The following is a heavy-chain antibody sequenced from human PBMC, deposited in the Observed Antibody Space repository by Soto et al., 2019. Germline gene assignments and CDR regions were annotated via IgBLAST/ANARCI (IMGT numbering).Heavy chain of an antibody. Sequence: GASVKVSCKVSGYTLTELSMHWVRQAPGKGLEWMGGFDPEDGETIYAQKFQGRVTMTEDTSTDTAYMELSSLRSEDTAVYYCASYQGHGGVRDLFYFWSQRTLVTVSS. CDR3: ASYQGHGGVRDLFYF. V-gene: IGHV1-24*01. D-gene: IGHD3-16*01. J-gene: IGHJ4*02. CDR2: FDPEDGET. CDR1: GYTLTELS.